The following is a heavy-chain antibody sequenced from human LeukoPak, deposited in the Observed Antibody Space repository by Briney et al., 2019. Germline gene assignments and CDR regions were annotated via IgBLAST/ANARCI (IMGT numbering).Heavy chain of an antibody. J-gene: IGHJ4*02. D-gene: IGHD2-2*01. CDR1: GFTVSSYG. V-gene: IGHV3-30*19. Sequence: GGSLRLSCAASGFTVSSYGIHWVRQAPGKGLEWVAVISYDGSNKYYADSVKGRFAISRDNSKNTLYLQMNSLRAGDTAVYYCARYCSSTSCYDYWGQGTLVTVSS. CDR2: ISYDGSNK. CDR3: ARYCSSTSCYDY.